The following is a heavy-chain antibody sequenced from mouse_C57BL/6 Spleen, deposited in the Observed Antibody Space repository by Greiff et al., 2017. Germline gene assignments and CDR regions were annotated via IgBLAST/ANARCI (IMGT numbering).Heavy chain of an antibody. V-gene: IGHV1-18*01. CDR1: GYTFTDYN. Sequence: EVQLQQSGPELVKPGASVKIPCKASGYTFTDYNMDWVKQSHGKSLEWIGDINPNNGGTIYNQKFKGKATLTVDKSSSTAYMELRSLTSEDTAVYYCARSGSSGPFAYWGQGTLVTVSA. D-gene: IGHD3-2*02. CDR2: INPNNGGT. J-gene: IGHJ3*01. CDR3: ARSGSSGPFAY.